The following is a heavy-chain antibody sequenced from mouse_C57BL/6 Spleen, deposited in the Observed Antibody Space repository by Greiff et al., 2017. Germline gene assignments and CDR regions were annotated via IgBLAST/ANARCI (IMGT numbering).Heavy chain of an antibody. J-gene: IGHJ4*01. CDR2: ISYDGSN. V-gene: IGHV3-6*01. D-gene: IGHD1-1*01. CDR3: ARGEKPGYYGSRYYAMDY. CDR1: GYSITSGYY. Sequence: EVKLQESGPGLVKPSQSLSLTCSVTGYSITSGYYWNWIRQFPGNKLEWMGYISYDGSNNYNPSLKNRISITRDTSKNQFFLKLNSVTTEDTATYYCARGEKPGYYGSRYYAMDYWGQGTSVTVSS.